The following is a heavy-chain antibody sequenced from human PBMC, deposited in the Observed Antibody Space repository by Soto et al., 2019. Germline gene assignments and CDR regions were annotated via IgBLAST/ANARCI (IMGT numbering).Heavy chain of an antibody. J-gene: IGHJ1*01. Sequence: GSLRLSCVTSGFDFKTYAMTWIRHIPGKGLQWVSTISQTGGTSYYVDSVRGRFTISRDNSDNVLFLQMDALRIEDTAMYYCARSLEDYSTNNFYDPWGQGTLVTVSS. CDR3: ARSLEDYSTNNFYDP. CDR2: ISQTGGTS. CDR1: GFDFKTYA. D-gene: IGHD3-3*01. V-gene: IGHV3-23*01.